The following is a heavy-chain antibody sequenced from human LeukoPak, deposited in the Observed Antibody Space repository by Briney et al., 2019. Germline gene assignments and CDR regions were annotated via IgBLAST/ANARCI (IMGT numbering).Heavy chain of an antibody. CDR1: GYTFTNYY. CDR2: IYPSGGST. J-gene: IGHJ4*02. CDR3: ARWTTTYLDY. Sequence: ASVQVSCKASGYTFTNYYIHWVGQAPGQGLAWMGIIYPSGGSTNLAQKFHGRVTMTPDPSMITVYMELSSRRSEVTVVYYCARWTTTYLDYWGEGPLVRVSS. V-gene: IGHV1-46*01. D-gene: IGHD4-11*01.